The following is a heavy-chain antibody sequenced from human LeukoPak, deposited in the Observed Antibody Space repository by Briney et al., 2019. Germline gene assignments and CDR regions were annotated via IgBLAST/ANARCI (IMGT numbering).Heavy chain of an antibody. J-gene: IGHJ5*02. Sequence: GASVKVSCKASGGTFNSYAISWVRQAPGQGLEWMGWINTNTGNPTYAQGFTGRFVFSLDTSVSTAYLQISSLKAEDTAVYYRARAVDVGTTWFDPWGQGTLVTVSS. V-gene: IGHV7-4-1*02. CDR3: ARAVDVGTTWFDP. CDR1: GGTFNSYA. D-gene: IGHD1-1*01. CDR2: INTNTGNP.